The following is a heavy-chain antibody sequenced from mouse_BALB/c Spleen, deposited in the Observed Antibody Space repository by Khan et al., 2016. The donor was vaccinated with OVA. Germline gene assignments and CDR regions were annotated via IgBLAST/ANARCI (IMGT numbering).Heavy chain of an antibody. CDR2: INTYTGEP. Sequence: QIQLVQSGPELKKPGETVKISCKASGYTFTNYGMNWVKQAPGQGLKWMGWINTYTGEPTYADDFKGRFAFSLETSASTAYLQINNLKNEDTAKYYCARKYYRYDGMDYWGQGTSVTVSS. J-gene: IGHJ4*01. V-gene: IGHV9-3-1*01. CDR1: GYTFTNYG. CDR3: ARKYYRYDGMDY. D-gene: IGHD2-14*01.